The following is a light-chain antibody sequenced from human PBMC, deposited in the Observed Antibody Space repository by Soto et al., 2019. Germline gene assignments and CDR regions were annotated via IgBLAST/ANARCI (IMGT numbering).Light chain of an antibody. CDR1: QSVSSSY. CDR3: QQYDSSPLT. J-gene: IGKJ1*01. Sequence: EIVLTQSPGTLSLSPGERATVSCRASQSVSSSYLAWYQKKPGQAPRLLIYGASSRATGIPDRFSGSGSGTDFTLTISRLEPEDFAVYYCQQYDSSPLTFGQGTKVEIK. V-gene: IGKV3-20*01. CDR2: GAS.